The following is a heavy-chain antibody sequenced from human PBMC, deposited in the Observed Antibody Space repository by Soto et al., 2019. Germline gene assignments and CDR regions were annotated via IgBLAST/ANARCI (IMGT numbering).Heavy chain of an antibody. J-gene: IGHJ4*02. CDR3: ARGVGSSWRNPADY. V-gene: IGHV3-11*06. D-gene: IGHD6-13*01. Sequence: GGSLRLSCAASGFTFSDYYMSWIRQAPGKGLEWVSYISSSSSYTNYADSVKGRFTISRDNAKNSLYLQTNSLRAEDTAVYYCARGVGSSWRNPADYWGQGTLVTVSS. CDR1: GFTFSDYY. CDR2: ISSSSSYT.